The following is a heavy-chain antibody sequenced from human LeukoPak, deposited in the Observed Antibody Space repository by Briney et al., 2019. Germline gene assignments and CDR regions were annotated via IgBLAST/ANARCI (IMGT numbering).Heavy chain of an antibody. CDR3: ARDPDSSGYYYGDYYYGMDV. Sequence: SVKVSCKASGGAFSSYAISWVRQAPGQGLEWMGGIIPVFGSANYAQKFQGRVTITADESTSTAYMELSSLRSEDTAVYCCARDPDSSGYYYGDYYYGMDVWGQGTTVTVSS. CDR1: GGAFSSYA. V-gene: IGHV1-69*13. J-gene: IGHJ6*02. CDR2: IIPVFGSA. D-gene: IGHD3-22*01.